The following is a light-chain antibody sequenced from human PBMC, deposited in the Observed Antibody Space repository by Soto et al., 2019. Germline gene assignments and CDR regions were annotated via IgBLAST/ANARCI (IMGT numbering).Light chain of an antibody. Sequence: QSALTQPASVSGSPGQSITISCTGTSSDVGSYNYVYWHQQHPGQAPKLMIYEVTHRASGIPDLFSASKSGNTSSLTISGLQAGDEADYYCSSYRSSSTNVFGTGTKLTVL. J-gene: IGLJ1*01. V-gene: IGLV2-14*01. CDR1: SSDVGSYNY. CDR2: EVT. CDR3: SSYRSSSTNV.